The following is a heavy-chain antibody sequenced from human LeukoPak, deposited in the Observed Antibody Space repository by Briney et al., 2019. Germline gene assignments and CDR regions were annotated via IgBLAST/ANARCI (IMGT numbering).Heavy chain of an antibody. Sequence: PSETLSLTCAVSGGSISSSNWWSWVRQPPGKGLEWIGEIYHSGSTNYNPSLKSRVTISVDKSKNQFSLKLSSVTAADTAVYYCARTRTRYCSGGSCYSGNYMDVWGQGTLVTVSS. V-gene: IGHV4-4*02. CDR2: IYHSGST. D-gene: IGHD2-15*01. J-gene: IGHJ4*02. CDR1: GGSISSSNW. CDR3: ARTRTRYCSGGSCYSGNYMDV.